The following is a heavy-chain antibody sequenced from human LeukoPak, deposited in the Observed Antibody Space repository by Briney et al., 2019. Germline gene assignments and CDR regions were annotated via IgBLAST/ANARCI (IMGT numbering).Heavy chain of an antibody. Sequence: GGSLRLSCVASGFTFSSNSMHSVRQAPGKGLERGTFIQYEGRKKYYEDPGRGRFPISRNNSKNTLYLKINSLRAEDTAVYYFAKDIGSYYDYWGQGILVTVSS. J-gene: IGHJ4*02. D-gene: IGHD3-10*01. CDR2: IQYEGRKK. CDR3: AKDIGSYYDY. V-gene: IGHV3-30*02. CDR1: GFTFSSNS.